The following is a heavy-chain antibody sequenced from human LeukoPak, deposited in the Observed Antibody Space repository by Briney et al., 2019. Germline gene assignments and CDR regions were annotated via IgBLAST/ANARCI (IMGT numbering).Heavy chain of an antibody. D-gene: IGHD2-2*01. V-gene: IGHV3-48*02. Sequence: GGSLRLSCEGSGFTFSSHEMNWVRQAPGKGLEWISYISSSSGTIYYADSVRGRFTISRDNAKNSLYLQMNSLRDEDTAVYYCARVWHCTSTSCYDYWGQGTLVTVSS. CDR3: ARVWHCTSTSCYDY. CDR2: ISSSSGTI. CDR1: GFTFSSHE. J-gene: IGHJ4*02.